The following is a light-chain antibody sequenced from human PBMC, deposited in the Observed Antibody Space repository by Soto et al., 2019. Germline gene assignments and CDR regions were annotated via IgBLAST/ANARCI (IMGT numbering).Light chain of an antibody. CDR3: SSYTSTSTYV. J-gene: IGLJ1*01. CDR2: DAT. V-gene: IGLV2-14*03. CDR1: SSDFGGYTY. Sequence: QSALTQPASVSGSPGQSITISCTGTSSDFGGYTYVSWYQQHPGKAPKLMIFDATSRPSGVSNRFSGSKSDNTASLTIAGLQAEDEADYYCSSYTSTSTYVFGTRTKVTVL.